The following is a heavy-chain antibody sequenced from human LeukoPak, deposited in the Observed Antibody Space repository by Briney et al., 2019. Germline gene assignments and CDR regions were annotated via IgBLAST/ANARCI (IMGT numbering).Heavy chain of an antibody. D-gene: IGHD1-26*01. CDR3: AKDADGGTYVRYFDY. J-gene: IGHJ4*02. CDR2: VSISGGST. V-gene: IGHV3-23*01. CDR1: GFIFSSYA. Sequence: GGSLRLSCAASGFIFSSYAMSWVRQAPGKGLEWVSTVSISGGSTYYADSVKGRFTISRDNSKNTMYLQMNSLRAEDTAVYYCAKDADGGTYVRYFDYWGQGTLVTVSS.